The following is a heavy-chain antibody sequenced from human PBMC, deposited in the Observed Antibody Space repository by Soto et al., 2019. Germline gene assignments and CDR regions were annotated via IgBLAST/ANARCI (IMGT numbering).Heavy chain of an antibody. Sequence: QVQLQESGPGLVKPSQTLSLTCTVSGGSISSGGYYWSWIRQHPGKGLEWIGYIYYSGTTYYNPSLQRRVTISVATSKNQFSLNLNSVPAADTAVYYCARISIRYYFDTSGYYFDYWGQGTLVTVSS. CDR1: GGSISSGGYY. J-gene: IGHJ4*02. V-gene: IGHV4-31*03. CDR2: IYYSGTT. D-gene: IGHD3-22*01. CDR3: ARISIRYYFDTSGYYFDY.